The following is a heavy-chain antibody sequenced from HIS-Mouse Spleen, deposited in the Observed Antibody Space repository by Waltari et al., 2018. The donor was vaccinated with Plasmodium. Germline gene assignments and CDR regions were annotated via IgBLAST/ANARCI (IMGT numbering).Heavy chain of an antibody. CDR3: ASSWYWYFDL. V-gene: IGHV3-7*01. J-gene: IGHJ2*01. CDR1: GFTFSSYW. CDR2: INQDGSEK. D-gene: IGHD6-13*01. Sequence: EVQLVESGGGLVQPGGSLRLSCAASGFTFSSYWMRWVRQAPGKGLEWVANINQDGSEKYYLDSVKGRFTISRDNAKNSLYLQMNSLRAEDTAVYYCASSWYWYFDLWGRGTLVTVSS.